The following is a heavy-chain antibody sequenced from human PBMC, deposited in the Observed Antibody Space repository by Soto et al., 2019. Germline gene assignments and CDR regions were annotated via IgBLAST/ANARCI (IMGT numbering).Heavy chain of an antibody. CDR2: ISGSGGST. V-gene: IGHV3-23*01. J-gene: IGHJ4*02. Sequence: GGSLRLSCAASGFTFSSYAMSWVRQTPGKGLEWVSAISGSGGSTYYADSVKGRFTISRDNSKNTLYLQMNSLRAEDTAVYYCAKDQTGYSNYFDYWGQGTLVTVSS. CDR1: GFTFSSYA. D-gene: IGHD6-13*01. CDR3: AKDQTGYSNYFDY.